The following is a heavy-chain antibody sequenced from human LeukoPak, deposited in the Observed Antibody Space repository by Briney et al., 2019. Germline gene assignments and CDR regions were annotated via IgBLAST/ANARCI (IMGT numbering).Heavy chain of an antibody. J-gene: IGHJ4*02. Sequence: GGSLRLSCAASGFTFSSYGMNWVRQAPGKGLEWVSGISGSGGSTYYADSVKGRFTISRDNSKNTLYLQMNSLRAEDTAVYYCARESPKAYYFDYWGQGTLVTVSS. V-gene: IGHV3-23*01. CDR3: ARESPKAYYFDY. CDR1: GFTFSSYG. CDR2: ISGSGGST.